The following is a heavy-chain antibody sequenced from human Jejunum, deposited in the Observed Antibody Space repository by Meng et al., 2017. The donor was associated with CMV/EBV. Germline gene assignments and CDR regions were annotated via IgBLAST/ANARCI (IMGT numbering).Heavy chain of an antibody. Sequence: VQLVESGGGVVQPGESLRLSCAASGFTFSTHVMNWVRQAPGRGLEWVSSITDSGENIYYADSVRGRFTVSRDNSKNTLYLQMNSLRAEDTAVYHCARRADYIDFWGQGTLVTVSS. CDR1: GFTFSTHV. CDR2: ITDSGENI. V-gene: IGHV3-23*04. D-gene: IGHD4/OR15-4a*01. J-gene: IGHJ4*02. CDR3: ARRADYIDF.